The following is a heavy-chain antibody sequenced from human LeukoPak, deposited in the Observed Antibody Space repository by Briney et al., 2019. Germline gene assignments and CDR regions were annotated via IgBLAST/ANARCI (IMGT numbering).Heavy chain of an antibody. Sequence: SVKVSCKASGGTFSSYAISWVRQAPGQGLEWMGGITPIFGTANYAQKFQGRVTITADESTSTAYMELSSLRSEDTAVYYCAREEIRCSSTSCYCWGQGTLVTVSS. V-gene: IGHV1-69*13. D-gene: IGHD2-2*01. CDR3: AREEIRCSSTSCYC. CDR1: GGTFSSYA. CDR2: ITPIFGTA. J-gene: IGHJ4*02.